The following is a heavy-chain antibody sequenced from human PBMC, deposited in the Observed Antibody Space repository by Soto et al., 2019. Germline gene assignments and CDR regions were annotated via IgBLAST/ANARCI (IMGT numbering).Heavy chain of an antibody. J-gene: IGHJ4*02. CDR3: APTWGCSSTSCPPGF. D-gene: IGHD2-2*01. CDR1: RSMFSSYG. CDR2: ISNDGSSK. Sequence: SLRLSCAASRSMFSSYGMHWVRQAPGKGLEWVAVISNDGSSKNYADSVKGRFTISRDNSKNMLYLQMNSLILEDTAVYYCAPTWGCSSTSCPPGFWGQGTLVTVSS. V-gene: IGHV3-30*03.